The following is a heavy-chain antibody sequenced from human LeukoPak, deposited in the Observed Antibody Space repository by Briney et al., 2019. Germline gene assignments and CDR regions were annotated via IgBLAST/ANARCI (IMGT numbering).Heavy chain of an antibody. CDR2: IIPIFGTA. D-gene: IGHD2-2*01. J-gene: IGHJ6*03. Sequence: SVKVSCKASGGTFSSYAISWVRQAPGQGLEWMGGIIPIFGTANYAQKFQGRVTITTDESTSTAYMELSSLRSEDTAVYYCVRVVLLGYCSSTSCSPNYMDVWGKGTTVTVSS. CDR1: GGTFSSYA. CDR3: VRVVLLGYCSSTSCSPNYMDV. V-gene: IGHV1-69*05.